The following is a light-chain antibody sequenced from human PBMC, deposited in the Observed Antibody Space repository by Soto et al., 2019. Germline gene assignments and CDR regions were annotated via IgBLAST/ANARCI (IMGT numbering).Light chain of an antibody. CDR1: QSVSSN. Sequence: EIVMTQSPATLSVSPGERATLSCRASQSVSSNLAWYQQKPGQAPRLLIYGASSRATGIPDRFSGSGSGTDFTLTISRLEPEDFAVYYCQQYNNWPPFTFGPGTKVDIK. V-gene: IGKV3D-15*01. CDR3: QQYNNWPPFT. J-gene: IGKJ3*01. CDR2: GAS.